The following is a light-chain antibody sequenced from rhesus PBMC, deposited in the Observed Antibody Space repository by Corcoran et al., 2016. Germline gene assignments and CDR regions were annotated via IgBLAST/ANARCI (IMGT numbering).Light chain of an antibody. J-gene: IGKJ3*01. V-gene: IGKV1-33*02. CDR2: AVS. CDR1: QDISNS. Sequence: DIQMSQSPSSLSASVGDKVTITCRASQDISNSLAWYQQKPGKAPKLLMLAVSTLEAGVPSRFSGSRAGPAFTLTLNSLQPEDFATYFCQQGYTTPFTFGPGTKLEIK. CDR3: QQGYTTPFT.